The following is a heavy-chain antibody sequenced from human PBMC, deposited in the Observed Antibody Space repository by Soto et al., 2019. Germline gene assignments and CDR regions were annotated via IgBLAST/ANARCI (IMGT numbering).Heavy chain of an antibody. D-gene: IGHD3-16*01. J-gene: IGHJ4*02. V-gene: IGHV4-34*01. Sequence: SETLSLTCAVYGGSFSGYYWSWIRQPPGKGLEWIGEINHSGSTNYNPSLKSRVTISVDTSKNQFSLKLSSVTAADTAVYYCARGEGGNYYFDYWGQGTLVTVSS. CDR2: INHSGST. CDR1: GGSFSGYY. CDR3: ARGEGGNYYFDY.